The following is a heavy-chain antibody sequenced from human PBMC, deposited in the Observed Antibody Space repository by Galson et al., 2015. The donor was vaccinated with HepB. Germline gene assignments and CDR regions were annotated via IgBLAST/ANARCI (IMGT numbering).Heavy chain of an antibody. V-gene: IGHV3-33*01. CDR1: GFNFNSYG. Sequence: SLRHSCAEYGFNFNSYGMHWARQAPGKGLEWVAVIWYDGSNKYYADSVKGRFTISRDNSKNTLYLQMNSLRAEDTAVYYCARDGYDLNYYYYGMDVWGQGATVTVSS. CDR2: IWYDGSNK. J-gene: IGHJ6*02. D-gene: IGHD5-12*01. CDR3: ARDGYDLNYYYYGMDV.